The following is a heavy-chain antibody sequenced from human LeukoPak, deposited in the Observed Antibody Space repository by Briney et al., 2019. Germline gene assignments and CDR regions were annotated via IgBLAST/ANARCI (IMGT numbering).Heavy chain of an antibody. J-gene: IGHJ4*02. V-gene: IGHV5-51*01. CDR3: ARLLGPRFLEWPLDY. CDR2: IYPGDSDT. CDR1: GYSFTSYW. D-gene: IGHD3-3*01. Sequence: GETLKISCKGSGYSFTSYWIGWVRQMPGKGLEWMGIIYPGDSDTRYSPSFQGQVTISADKSISTAYLQWSSLKASDTAMYYCARLLGPRFLEWPLDYWGQGTLVTVSS.